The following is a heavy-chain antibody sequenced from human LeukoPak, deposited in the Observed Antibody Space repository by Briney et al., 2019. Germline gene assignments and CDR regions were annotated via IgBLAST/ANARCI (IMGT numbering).Heavy chain of an antibody. J-gene: IGHJ2*01. CDR3: ARDDYSNYLHFDL. V-gene: IGHV4-59*12. CDR2: IYYSGST. CDR1: GGSISSYY. D-gene: IGHD4-11*01. Sequence: PSETLSLTCTVSGGSISSYYRSWIRQPPGKGLEWIGYIYYSGSTNYNPSLKSRVTMSVDTSKNQFSLKLSSVTAADTAVYYCARDDYSNYLHFDLWGRGTLVTVSS.